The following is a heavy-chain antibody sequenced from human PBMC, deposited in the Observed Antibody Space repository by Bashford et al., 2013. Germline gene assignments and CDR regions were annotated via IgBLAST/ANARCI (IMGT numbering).Heavy chain of an antibody. V-gene: IGHV1-2*04. CDR1: GYTFTGYY. CDR2: INPNSGGT. Sequence: ASVKVSCKASGYTFTGYYMHWVRQAPGQGLEWMGWINPNSGGTNYAQKFQGWVTMTRDTSISTAYMELSRLRSDDTAVYYXARRGLELPLFDYVGPGNPGSPSPQ. J-gene: IGHJ4*02. D-gene: IGHD1-7*01. CDR3: ARRGLELPLFDY.